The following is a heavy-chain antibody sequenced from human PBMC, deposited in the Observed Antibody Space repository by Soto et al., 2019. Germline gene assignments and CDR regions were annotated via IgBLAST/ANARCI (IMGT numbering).Heavy chain of an antibody. Sequence: ASVKVSCKVSGGTFSSYAISWVRQAPGQGLEWMGGIIPIFGTANYAQKFQGRVTITADESTSTAYMELSSLRSEDTAVYYCARGPSYYYDSSGSAPWGQGXLVTVYS. CDR2: IIPIFGTA. CDR3: ARGPSYYYDSSGSAP. D-gene: IGHD3-22*01. V-gene: IGHV1-69*13. J-gene: IGHJ5*02. CDR1: GGTFSSYA.